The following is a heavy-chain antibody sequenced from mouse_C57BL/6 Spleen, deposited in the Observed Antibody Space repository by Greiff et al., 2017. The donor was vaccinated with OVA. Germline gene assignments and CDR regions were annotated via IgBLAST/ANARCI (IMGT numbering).Heavy chain of an antibody. CDR1: GFTFSDYY. CDR3: ARDGGYYEDYFDY. Sequence: EVKLVESEGGLVQPGSSMKLSCTASGFTFSDYYMAWVRQVPEKGLEWVANINYDGSSTYYLDSLKSRFIISRDNAKNILYLQMSSLKSEDTATYYCARDGGYYEDYFDYWGQGTTLTVSS. D-gene: IGHD2-3*01. CDR2: INYDGSST. V-gene: IGHV5-16*01. J-gene: IGHJ2*01.